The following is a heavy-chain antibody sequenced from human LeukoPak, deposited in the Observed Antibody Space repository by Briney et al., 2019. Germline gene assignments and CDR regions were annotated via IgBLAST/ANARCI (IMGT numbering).Heavy chain of an antibody. Sequence: SETLSLTCAVYGGSFSGYYWSWIRQPPGKGLEWIGSINDSGSTYYNPSLKSRVTISVDTSKNQFSLKLNSVTAADTAVYYCARHYGPWGQGTLVTVSS. J-gene: IGHJ5*02. V-gene: IGHV4-34*01. CDR2: INDSGST. CDR1: GGSFSGYY. CDR3: ARHYGP. D-gene: IGHD3-16*01.